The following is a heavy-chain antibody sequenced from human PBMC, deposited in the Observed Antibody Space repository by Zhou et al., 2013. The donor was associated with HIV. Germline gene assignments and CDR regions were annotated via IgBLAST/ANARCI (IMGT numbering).Heavy chain of an antibody. V-gene: IGHV1-18*01. CDR2: ISAYNGNT. CDR3: ARVELGIFQFPLHHAFDI. D-gene: IGHD7-27*01. J-gene: IGHJ3*02. Sequence: QVQLVQSGGEVKKPGASVTVSCTASGYTFTSYGISWVRQAPGQGLECMGWISAYNGNTNYARKLQGRVTMTTDTSTSTAYMELRSLRSDDTAIYYCARVELGIFQFPLHHAFDIWGQGTMVTVSS. CDR1: GYTFTSYG.